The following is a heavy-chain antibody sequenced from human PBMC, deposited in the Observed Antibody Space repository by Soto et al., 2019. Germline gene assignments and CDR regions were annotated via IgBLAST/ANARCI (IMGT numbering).Heavy chain of an antibody. CDR1: GGSISSYY. CDR2: IYYSGST. Sequence: SETLSLTCTVSGGSISSYYWSWIRQPPGKGLEWIGYIYYSGSTNYNPSLKSRVTISVDTSKNQFSLKLSSVTAADTAVYYCARTDTAMDLDFWGQGTLVTVSS. CDR3: ARTDTAMDLDF. V-gene: IGHV4-59*08. J-gene: IGHJ4*02. D-gene: IGHD5-18*01.